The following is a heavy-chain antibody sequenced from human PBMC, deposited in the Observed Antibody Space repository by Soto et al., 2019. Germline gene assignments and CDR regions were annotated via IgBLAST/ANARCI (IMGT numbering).Heavy chain of an antibody. J-gene: IGHJ4*02. V-gene: IGHV4-59*08. Sequence: SETLSLTCTVSGGSISSYYWSWIRQPPGKGLEWIGYIYYSGSTNYNPSLKSRVNISVDTSKNQFSRKLISVTAEDTVVYYCASNSGYDQHTGLFDYWGQGTLVTVSS. CDR2: IYYSGST. D-gene: IGHD5-12*01. CDR3: ASNSGYDQHTGLFDY. CDR1: GGSISSYY.